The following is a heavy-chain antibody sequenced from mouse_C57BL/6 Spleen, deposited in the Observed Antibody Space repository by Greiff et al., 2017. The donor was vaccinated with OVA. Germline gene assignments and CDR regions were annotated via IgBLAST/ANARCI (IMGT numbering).Heavy chain of an antibody. Sequence: QVQLQQSGAELVRPGASVKLSCKASGYTFTDYYINWVKQRPGQGLEWIARIYPGSGNTYYNEKFKGKATLTAEKSSSTAYMQLSSLTSEDSAVYFCARGHYGYDGGYFDYWGQGTTLTVSS. CDR1: GYTFTDYY. CDR2: IYPGSGNT. CDR3: ARGHYGYDGGYFDY. J-gene: IGHJ2*01. D-gene: IGHD2-2*01. V-gene: IGHV1-76*01.